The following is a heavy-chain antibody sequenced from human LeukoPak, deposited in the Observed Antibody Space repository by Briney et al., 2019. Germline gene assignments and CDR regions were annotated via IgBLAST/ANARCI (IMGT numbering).Heavy chain of an antibody. CDR1: GGSISSGSYY. V-gene: IGHV4-61*02. Sequence: SQTLSLTCTVSGGSISSGSYYWSWIRQPAGKGLEWIGRIYTSGSTNYNPSLKSRVTISVDTSKNQFALKLSSVTAADTAVYYCARESVSGDYGGGGHFDYWGQGTLVTVSS. D-gene: IGHD4-23*01. CDR2: IYTSGST. J-gene: IGHJ4*02. CDR3: ARESVSGDYGGGGHFDY.